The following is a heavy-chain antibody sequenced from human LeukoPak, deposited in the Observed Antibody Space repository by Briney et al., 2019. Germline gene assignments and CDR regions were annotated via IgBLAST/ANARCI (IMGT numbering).Heavy chain of an antibody. Sequence: PSETLSLTCAVYGGSFSGYCWSWIRQPPGKGLEWIGEINHSGSTNYNPSLKSRVTISVDTSKSQFSLKLSSVTAADTAVYYCARSAIDGSGVPDYWGQGTLVTVSS. CDR2: INHSGST. J-gene: IGHJ4*02. D-gene: IGHD3-10*01. CDR1: GGSFSGYC. V-gene: IGHV4-34*01. CDR3: ARSAIDGSGVPDY.